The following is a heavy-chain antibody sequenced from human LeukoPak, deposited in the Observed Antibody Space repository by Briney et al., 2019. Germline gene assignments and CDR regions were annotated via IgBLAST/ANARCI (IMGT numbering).Heavy chain of an antibody. CDR3: ARDGHSSGYYRALYFDY. J-gene: IGHJ4*02. Sequence: GGSLRLSCAASGFTFTDYYMSWIRQAPGKGLEWLSYISSSGSTIYYADSVKGRFTISRDNAKNSLYLQMNSLRAEDTAVYYCARDGHSSGYYRALYFDYWGQGTLVTVSS. D-gene: IGHD3-22*01. CDR1: GFTFTDYY. V-gene: IGHV3-11*01. CDR2: ISSSGSTI.